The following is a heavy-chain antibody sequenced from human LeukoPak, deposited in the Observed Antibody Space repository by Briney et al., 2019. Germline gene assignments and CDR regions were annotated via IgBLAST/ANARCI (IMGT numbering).Heavy chain of an antibody. Sequence: ASVKVSCKASGYSFTGYYMHWVRQAPGQGLEWMGRINPNSGGTNYAQKFQGRVTMTRDTSISTAYMELSSLRSDDTAVYYCARDLSMTMAVTRDALDIWGQGTMVTVSS. CDR3: ARDLSMTMAVTRDALDI. CDR1: GYSFTGYY. D-gene: IGHD4-23*01. J-gene: IGHJ3*02. CDR2: INPNSGGT. V-gene: IGHV1-2*06.